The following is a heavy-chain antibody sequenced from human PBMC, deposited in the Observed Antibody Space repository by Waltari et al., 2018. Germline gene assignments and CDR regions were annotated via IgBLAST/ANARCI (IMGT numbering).Heavy chain of an antibody. V-gene: IGHV3-9*01. CDR3: AKDYYYDSSGGFDY. D-gene: IGHD3-22*01. CDR2: ISWNSGSI. CDR1: GFTFDDSA. Sequence: EVQLVESGGGLVQPGRSLRLSCAASGFTFDDSAMYWVRQAPGKGLEWVSGISWNSGSIAYADSVKGRFTISRDNAKNSLYLQMNSLRAEDTALYYCAKDYYYDSSGGFDYWGQGTLVTVSS. J-gene: IGHJ4*02.